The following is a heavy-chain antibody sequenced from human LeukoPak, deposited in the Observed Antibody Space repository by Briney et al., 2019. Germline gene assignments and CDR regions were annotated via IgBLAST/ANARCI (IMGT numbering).Heavy chain of an antibody. J-gene: IGHJ4*02. CDR3: ARLGDITRRYFDY. CDR1: GGSISSSSYY. Sequence: PSETLSLTCTASGGSISSSSYYWGWIRQPPGKGLEWIGSIYYSGSTYYNPSLKSRVTISVDTSKNQFSLKLSSVTAADTAVYYCARLGDITRRYFDYWGQGTLVTVSS. CDR2: IYYSGST. V-gene: IGHV4-39*07. D-gene: IGHD3-10*01.